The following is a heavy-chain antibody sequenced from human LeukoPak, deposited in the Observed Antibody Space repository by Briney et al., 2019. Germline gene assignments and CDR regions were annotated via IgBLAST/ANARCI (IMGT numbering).Heavy chain of an antibody. Sequence: GGSLRLSCAASGFTFANYYMNWVRQAPGKGLEWVSSIRGSSNYVYYADSVKGRFTISRDNAKNSLHLQMNSLRAEDTAVYYCAGPHTVDAFDIWGQGTMVTVSS. CDR1: GFTFANYY. V-gene: IGHV3-21*01. CDR3: AGPHTVDAFDI. CDR2: IRGSSNYV. J-gene: IGHJ3*02. D-gene: IGHD4-11*01.